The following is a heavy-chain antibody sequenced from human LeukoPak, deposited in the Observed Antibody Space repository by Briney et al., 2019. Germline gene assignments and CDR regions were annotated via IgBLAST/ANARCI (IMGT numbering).Heavy chain of an antibody. CDR1: GGSISSGNYY. CDR3: ARVLRAASWRSYDY. CDR2: IYYNGGT. V-gene: IGHV4-61*01. Sequence: PSETLSLTCTVSGGSISSGNYYWGWIRQPPGKGLEWIGYIYYNGGTNYNPSLKSRVTISIDTSTNQFSLRLNSMTAADTAVYYCARVLRAASWRSYDYWGQGSLVTVSS. D-gene: IGHD5-18*01. J-gene: IGHJ4*02.